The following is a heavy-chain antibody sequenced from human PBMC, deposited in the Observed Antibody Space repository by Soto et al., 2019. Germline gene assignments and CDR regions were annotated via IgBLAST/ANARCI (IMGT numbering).Heavy chain of an antibody. CDR3: ARARRGYCSSTSCYKLSTFDY. J-gene: IGHJ4*02. Sequence: ASVKVSCKASGGTFSSFAISWVRQAPGQGLEWMGGIIPIFGTANYAQKFQGRVTITADESTSTAYMELSSLRSEDTAVYYCARARRGYCSSTSCYKLSTFDYWGQGTLVTVSS. CDR2: IIPIFGTA. D-gene: IGHD2-2*02. V-gene: IGHV1-69*13. CDR1: GGTFSSFA.